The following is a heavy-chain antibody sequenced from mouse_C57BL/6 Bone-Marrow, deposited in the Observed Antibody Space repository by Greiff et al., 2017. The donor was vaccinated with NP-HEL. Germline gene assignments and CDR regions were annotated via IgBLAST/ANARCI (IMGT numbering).Heavy chain of an antibody. D-gene: IGHD2-4*01. J-gene: IGHJ2*01. CDR3: ARSPIYYDYDRGNYFDY. CDR1: GYTFTSYW. Sequence: QVQLQQPGAELVKPGASVKLSYKASGYTFTSYWMHWVKQRPGQGLEWIGMIHPNSGSTNYNEKFKSKATLTVDKSSSTAYMQLSSLTSEDSAVYYCARSPIYYDYDRGNYFDYWGQGTTLTVSS. V-gene: IGHV1-64*01. CDR2: IHPNSGST.